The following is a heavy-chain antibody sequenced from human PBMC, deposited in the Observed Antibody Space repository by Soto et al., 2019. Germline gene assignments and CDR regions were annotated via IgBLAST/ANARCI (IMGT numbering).Heavy chain of an antibody. CDR3: SAGGGLPRYY. J-gene: IGHJ4*02. CDR1: GGSISSGGYS. V-gene: IGHV4-30-2*01. CDR2: IYHSGST. Sequence: QLQLQESGSGLVKPSQTLSLTCAVSGGSISSGGYSWSWIRQPPGKGLEWIGYIYHSGSTYYNPSLKSLATTSVDRSKNQVSLKLSSVTAAATAVYYCSAGGGLPRYYWGQGTLVTVSS. D-gene: IGHD5-12*01.